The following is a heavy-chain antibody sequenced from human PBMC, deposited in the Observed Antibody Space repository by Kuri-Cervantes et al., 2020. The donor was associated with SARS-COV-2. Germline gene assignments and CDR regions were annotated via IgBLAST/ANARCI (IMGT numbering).Heavy chain of an antibody. V-gene: IGHV1-69*06. D-gene: IGHD2-2*01. J-gene: IGHJ6*02. Sequence: SVKVSCKASGYTFSSYTISWVRQAPGQGLEWMGGIIPIFGTANYAQKFQGRVTITADKSTSTAYMELSSLRSEDTAVYYCARDVVVVPAATSLRGRYGMDVWGQGATVTVSS. CDR3: ARDVVVVPAATSLRGRYGMDV. CDR1: GYTFSSYT. CDR2: IIPIFGTA.